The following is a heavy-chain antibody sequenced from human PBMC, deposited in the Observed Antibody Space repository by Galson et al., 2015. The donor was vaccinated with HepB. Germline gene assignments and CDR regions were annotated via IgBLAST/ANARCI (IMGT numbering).Heavy chain of an antibody. CDR2: ISSSSSYI. D-gene: IGHD4-17*01. J-gene: IGHJ5*02. CDR3: ARFARTTVTTGWFDP. V-gene: IGHV3-21*01. CDR1: GFTFSAYY. Sequence: SLRLSCAASGFTFSAYYMNWVRQAPGKGLEWVSSISSSSSYIYYADSVKGRFTISRDNAKNSLYLQMNSLRAEDTAVYYCARFARTTVTTGWFDPWGQGTLVTVSS.